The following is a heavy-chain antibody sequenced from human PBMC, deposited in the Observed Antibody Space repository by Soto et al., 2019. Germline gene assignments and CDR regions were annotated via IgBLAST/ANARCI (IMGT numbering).Heavy chain of an antibody. CDR1: GFTFSSYG. J-gene: IGHJ6*02. D-gene: IGHD2-2*01. V-gene: IGHV3-30*18. CDR2: ISYDGSNK. CDR3: AKLGYCSSTRCYGDYYYYGMDV. Sequence: GGSLRLSCAASGFTFSSYGMHWVRQAPGKGLEWVAVISYDGSNKYYADSVKGRFTISRDNSKNTLYLQMNSLRAEDTAVYYCAKLGYCSSTRCYGDYYYYGMDVWGQGTTVTVSS.